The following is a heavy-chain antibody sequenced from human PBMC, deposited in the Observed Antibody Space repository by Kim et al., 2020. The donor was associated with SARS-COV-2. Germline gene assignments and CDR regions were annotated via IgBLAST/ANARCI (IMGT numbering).Heavy chain of an antibody. CDR1: GGTFSSYA. J-gene: IGHJ6*03. CDR3: ARDESSDSSGYYFYYYYYMVV. D-gene: IGHD3-22*01. CDR2: IIPILGIA. Sequence: SVKVSCKASGGTFSSYAISWVRQAPGQGLEWMGRIIPILGIANYAQKFQGRVTITADKSTSTAYMELSSLRSEDTAVYYCARDESSDSSGYYFYYYYYMVVWGKGTTVTVSS. V-gene: IGHV1-69*04.